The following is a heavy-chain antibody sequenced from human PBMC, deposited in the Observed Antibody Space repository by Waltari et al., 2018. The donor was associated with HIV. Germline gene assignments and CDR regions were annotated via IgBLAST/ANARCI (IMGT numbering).Heavy chain of an antibody. Sequence: QVQLQESGPGLVKPSETLSLTCSVSGGSIRSYYWSWIRQPAGKGLEWIGRIYSGGSTNYNPSLKSRVTMSVDTSKNQFSLKLSSVTAADTAVYYCARDAKEVTYCSTTACWNNWFDPWGQGTLVTVSS. D-gene: IGHD2-15*01. CDR3: ARDAKEVTYCSTTACWNNWFDP. J-gene: IGHJ5*02. V-gene: IGHV4-4*07. CDR1: GGSIRSYY. CDR2: IYSGGST.